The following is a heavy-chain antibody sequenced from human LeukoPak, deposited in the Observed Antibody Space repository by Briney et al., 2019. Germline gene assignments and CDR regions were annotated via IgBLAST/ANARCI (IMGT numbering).Heavy chain of an antibody. CDR3: ARSPDILTGENFDY. J-gene: IGHJ4*02. CDR2: INPNTAGT. CDR1: GYTFTAFY. D-gene: IGHD3-9*01. V-gene: IGHV1-2*02. Sequence: ASVKVSCKASGYTFTAFYVHWVRLAPGQGLEWMGWINPNTAGTKYAQKFQGRVTMTRDTSISTAYMELSRLRSDDTAVYYCARSPDILTGENFDYWGQGTLVTVSS.